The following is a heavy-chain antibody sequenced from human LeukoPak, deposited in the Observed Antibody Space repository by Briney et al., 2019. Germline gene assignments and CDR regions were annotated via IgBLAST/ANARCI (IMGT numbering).Heavy chain of an antibody. CDR2: IKSKTDGGTT. CDR1: GFTFSNAW. Sequence: GGSLRLSCAAFGFTFSNAWMTWVRQAPGKGLEWVGRIKSKTDGGTTDYAAPVKGRFTISRDDSKNTLYLQMNNLKSEDTAVYFCAPGIAEPDYYYFYGMAVWGQGTTVTVSS. CDR3: APGIAEPDYYYFYGMAV. D-gene: IGHD6-13*01. J-gene: IGHJ6*02. V-gene: IGHV3-15*01.